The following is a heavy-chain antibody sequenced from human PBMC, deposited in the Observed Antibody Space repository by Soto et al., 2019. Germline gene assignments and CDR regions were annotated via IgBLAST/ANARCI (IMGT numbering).Heavy chain of an antibody. D-gene: IGHD1-26*01. J-gene: IGHJ4*02. CDR1: GFTFNSYA. CDR3: ARGRGGSTAYFDS. Sequence: QPGGSLRLSCAASGFTFNSYAMDWVRQAPGKGLEWVAVISNRGDSQYYADSVRGRFTISRDNSKNTLYLQMNSLTPDDTAVYYCARGRGGSTAYFDSWGQGTLVTVSS. CDR2: ISNRGDSQ. V-gene: IGHV3-30-3*01.